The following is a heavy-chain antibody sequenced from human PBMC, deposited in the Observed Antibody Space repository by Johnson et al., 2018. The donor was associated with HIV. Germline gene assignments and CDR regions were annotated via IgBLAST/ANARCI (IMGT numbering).Heavy chain of an antibody. CDR2: ISSSGRTI. D-gene: IGHD3-10*01. V-gene: IGHV3-11*04. Sequence: QVQLVESGGDLVKPGGSLRLSCAASGFIFSDYYMTWIRQAPGKGLESISYISSSGRTIYYADSVKGRFTMSRDNAKKSLYLQMNSLGAEDTAVYYCAKVIARSNYYGSGSYRDPGAFDIWGQGTMVTVSS. CDR1: GFIFSDYY. J-gene: IGHJ3*02. CDR3: AKVIARSNYYGSGSYRDPGAFDI.